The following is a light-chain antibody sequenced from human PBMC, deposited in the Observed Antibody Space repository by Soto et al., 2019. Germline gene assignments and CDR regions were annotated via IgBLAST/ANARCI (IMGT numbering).Light chain of an antibody. Sequence: DIVMTQSAATLSVSPGERSALSCRASQRVRSTFAWYQQKPGPAHRLLIYGASSRATGIPARSGGSGSGTEFTFTISSLQSEDFEVYYCQQYNDWPPTFGQGTKVDIK. V-gene: IGKV3-15*01. J-gene: IGKJ1*01. CDR3: QQYNDWPPT. CDR1: QRVRST. CDR2: GAS.